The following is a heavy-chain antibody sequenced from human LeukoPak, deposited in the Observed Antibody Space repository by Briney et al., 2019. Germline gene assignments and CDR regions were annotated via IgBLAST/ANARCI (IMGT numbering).Heavy chain of an antibody. Sequence: ASVKVSCKASGYTFTGYYIHWMRQAPGQGLEWMGWINPNSGGTKYVQKFQGRVTMTRDTSISTAYMDLNSLRSDDTALYYCARRAGYCSSSNCYDFGYWGQGTLVTVSS. D-gene: IGHD2-2*01. J-gene: IGHJ4*02. CDR2: INPNSGGT. V-gene: IGHV1-2*02. CDR3: ARRAGYCSSSNCYDFGY. CDR1: GYTFTGYY.